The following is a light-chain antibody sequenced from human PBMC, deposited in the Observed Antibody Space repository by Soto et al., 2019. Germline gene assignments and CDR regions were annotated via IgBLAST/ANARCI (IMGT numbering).Light chain of an antibody. CDR2: AAS. Sequence: DIQMTQYPSSLSASVGDRVTISCRASRSLSSYLNWYQQKPGKAPKLLIYAASSLQSGVPSRFSGSGSGTDFTLTISSVQPEDFATYYCQQSYSTPRTFGQGTKLEIK. CDR1: RSLSSY. J-gene: IGKJ2*01. V-gene: IGKV1-39*01. CDR3: QQSYSTPRT.